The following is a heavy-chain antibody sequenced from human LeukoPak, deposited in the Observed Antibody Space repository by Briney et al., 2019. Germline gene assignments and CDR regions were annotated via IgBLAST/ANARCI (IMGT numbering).Heavy chain of an antibody. CDR3: AKGLYSSSYPYYFDY. CDR1: RFTFSSNA. Sequence: GGSLRLSCAASRFTFSSNAMSWVRQAPGKGLQWVSAISGSGGSTYYADSVKGRFTISRDNSKNTLFLQMNSLRVEDTAVYYCAKGLYSSSYPYYFDYWGQGTLVTVSS. D-gene: IGHD3-22*01. J-gene: IGHJ4*02. CDR2: ISGSGGST. V-gene: IGHV3-23*01.